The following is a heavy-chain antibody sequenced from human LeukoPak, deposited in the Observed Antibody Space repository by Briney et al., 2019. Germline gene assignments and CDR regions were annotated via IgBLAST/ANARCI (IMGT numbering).Heavy chain of an antibody. CDR2: ISGSGGST. CDR3: AKGTGYSSSWLTFDY. CDR1: GFTFSSYA. V-gene: IGHV3-23*01. D-gene: IGHD6-13*01. J-gene: IGHJ4*02. Sequence: GGSLRLSCAASGFTFSSYAMSWVRHAPGKGPEWVSAISGSGGSTYYADSVKGRFTISRDNSKNTLYLQMNSLRAEDTAVYYCAKGTGYSSSWLTFDYWGQGTLVTVSS.